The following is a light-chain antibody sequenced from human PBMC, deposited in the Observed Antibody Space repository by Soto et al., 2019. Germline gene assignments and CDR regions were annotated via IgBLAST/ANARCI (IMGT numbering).Light chain of an antibody. CDR3: AAWDDSLNGVV. CDR2: GNS. Sequence: QSALTQPPSASGTPGQRVTISCSGSPSNVGNSGVNWYQQVPGAAPKLLINGNSQRRSGVPERFSASKSATSASLAISGVQSEDEADYFCAAWDDSLNGVVFGGGTKVTVL. CDR1: PSNVGNSG. V-gene: IGLV1-44*01. J-gene: IGLJ3*02.